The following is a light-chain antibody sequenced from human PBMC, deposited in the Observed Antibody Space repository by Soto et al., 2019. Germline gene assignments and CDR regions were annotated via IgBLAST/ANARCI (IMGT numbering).Light chain of an antibody. J-gene: IGKJ3*01. V-gene: IGKV1-27*01. CDR3: QNYNYALGT. CDR2: AAS. Sequence: DIQMTQSPSSLSASVGDRVTITCRASQGISHYLAWYQQKPGKVPKLLIYAASSLYSGVPSRFSGSESGTDFTLTISNLQPEDVATYYCQNYNYALGTFGPGTKVALK. CDR1: QGISHY.